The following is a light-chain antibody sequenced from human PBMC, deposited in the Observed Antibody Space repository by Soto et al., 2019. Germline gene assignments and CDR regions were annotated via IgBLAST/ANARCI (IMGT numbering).Light chain of an antibody. Sequence: QSALTQPPSASGSPGQSVTISCTGTSSDVGGYNYVSWYQQHPGKAPKLMIDEVSKRPSGVPDRFSGSKSGNTASLTVSGLQDDDDADYYCSSYAGSDHYVFGTGTKLTVL. V-gene: IGLV2-8*01. CDR2: EVS. CDR3: SSYAGSDHYV. CDR1: SSDVGGYNY. J-gene: IGLJ1*01.